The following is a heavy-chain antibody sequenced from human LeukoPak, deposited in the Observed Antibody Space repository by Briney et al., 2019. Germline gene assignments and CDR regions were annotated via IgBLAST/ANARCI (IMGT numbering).Heavy chain of an antibody. J-gene: IGHJ4*02. CDR2: ISASGGST. D-gene: IGHD3-9*01. Sequence: GGSLRLSCAASGFTFSSYAMSWVRQAPGKGLEWVSAISASGGSTYSADSVKGRFTISRDNSKNTLYMQMNSLRAEDTAVYYCAKVPILRYFDWLPEVPFFDYWGQGTLVTVSS. CDR1: GFTFSSYA. V-gene: IGHV3-23*01. CDR3: AKVPILRYFDWLPEVPFFDY.